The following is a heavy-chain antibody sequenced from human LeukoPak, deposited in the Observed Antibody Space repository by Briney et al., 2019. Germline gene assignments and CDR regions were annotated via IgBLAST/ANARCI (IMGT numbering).Heavy chain of an antibody. Sequence: GGSLRLSCAASGFTFDDYAMHWVRQAPGKGLEWVSGISWNSGSIGYADSVKGRFTISRDNAKNSLYLQMNSLRAEDTALYYCVKDTYYYDSSGYCVWGQGTLVTVSS. J-gene: IGHJ4*02. CDR1: GFTFDDYA. CDR2: ISWNSGSI. CDR3: VKDTYYYDSSGYCV. D-gene: IGHD3-22*01. V-gene: IGHV3-9*01.